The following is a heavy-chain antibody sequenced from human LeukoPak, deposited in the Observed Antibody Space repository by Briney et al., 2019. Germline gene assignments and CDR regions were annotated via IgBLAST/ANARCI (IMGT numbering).Heavy chain of an antibody. CDR3: ARVGYCSSTSCYAFDY. Sequence: PSETLSLTCTVSGGSISSGSYYWSWIRQPAGKGLEWIGRIYTSGGTNYNPSLKSRVTISVDTSKNQFSLKLSSVTAADTAVYYCARVGYCSSTSCYAFDYWGQGTLVTVSS. CDR1: GGSISSGSYY. V-gene: IGHV4-61*02. J-gene: IGHJ4*02. CDR2: IYTSGGT. D-gene: IGHD2-2*01.